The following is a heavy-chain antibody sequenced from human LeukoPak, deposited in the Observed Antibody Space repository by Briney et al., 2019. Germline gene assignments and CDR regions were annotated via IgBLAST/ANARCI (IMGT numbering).Heavy chain of an antibody. Sequence: SETLSLTCTVSGGSISSSSYYWGWIRQPPGKGLEWIGSIYYSGSTYYNPSLKSRVTISVDTSKTQFSLKLSSVTAADTAVYYCARDGGYENWFDPWGQGTLVTVSS. CDR1: GGSISSSSYY. V-gene: IGHV4-39*07. CDR3: ARDGGYENWFDP. J-gene: IGHJ5*02. D-gene: IGHD6-19*01. CDR2: IYYSGST.